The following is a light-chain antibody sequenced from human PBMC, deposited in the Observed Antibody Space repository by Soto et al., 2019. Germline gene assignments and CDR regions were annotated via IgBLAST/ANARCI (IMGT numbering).Light chain of an antibody. CDR1: QSVRS. V-gene: IGKV3-20*01. CDR3: QQYDSSPYT. CDR2: ATS. Sequence: ETVLTQSPGTLSLSPGERGTLSCRASQSVRSLAWYQQRPGQAPRLFIFATSGRATGTPDRFSGSGSGTDFSLTISRLEPEDSAVYYCQQYDSSPYTFGQGTKLEI. J-gene: IGKJ2*01.